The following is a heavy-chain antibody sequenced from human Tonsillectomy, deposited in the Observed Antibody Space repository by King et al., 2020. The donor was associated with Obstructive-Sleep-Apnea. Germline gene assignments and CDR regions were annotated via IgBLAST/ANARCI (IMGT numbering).Heavy chain of an antibody. CDR3: ARDPESYGPGSSSYLDL. V-gene: IGHV1-18*01. Sequence: QLVQSGAEVKKPGASVKVSCKASGYTFSNYGISWVRQAPGQELEWMGWISAYNGNTNYAQKLQGRVTMTTDTSTSTAYMELRSLRSDDTAVYYFARDPESYGPGSSSYLDLWSQGTLVTVSS. CDR2: ISAYNGNT. CDR1: GYTFSNYG. D-gene: IGHD3-10*01. J-gene: IGHJ5*02.